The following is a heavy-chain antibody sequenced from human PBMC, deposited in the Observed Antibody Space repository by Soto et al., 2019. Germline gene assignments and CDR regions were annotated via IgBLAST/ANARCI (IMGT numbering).Heavy chain of an antibody. Sequence: ASVKVSCKASGYTFTSYAMHWVRQAPGQRLEWMGWINAGNGNTKYSQKFQGRVTITRDTSASTAYMELSSLRSEDTAVYYCARVLQRGWFPPYYWGQGTLVTVSS. CDR1: GYTFTSYA. CDR3: ARVLQRGWFPPYY. D-gene: IGHD6-19*01. V-gene: IGHV1-3*01. CDR2: INAGNGNT. J-gene: IGHJ4*02.